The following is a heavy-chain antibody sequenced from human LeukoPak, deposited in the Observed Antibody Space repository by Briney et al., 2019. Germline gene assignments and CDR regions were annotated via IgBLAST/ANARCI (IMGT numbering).Heavy chain of an antibody. D-gene: IGHD3-16*01. J-gene: IGHJ4*02. V-gene: IGHV3-30*02. CDR2: IGHDGTKI. Sequence: PGGSLRLSCAASGFTFGTYGMHWVRQAPGKGLEWVAFIGHDGTKIYYADSVQGRFTISRDNSKNTLYLEMNSLSGEDTALYYCAKDHVTWGNRYFDHWGQGTLGTVSS. CDR1: GFTFGTYG. CDR3: AKDHVTWGNRYFDH.